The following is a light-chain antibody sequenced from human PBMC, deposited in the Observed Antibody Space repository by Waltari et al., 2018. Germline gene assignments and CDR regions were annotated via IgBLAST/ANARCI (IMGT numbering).Light chain of an antibody. CDR1: QSISSG. Sequence: DIQMTQSPSTLSASLGDRVTITCRASQSISSGLAWYQQKPGKAPKLLIYKAASLESGVPSRVSGSGSGTEFTLTISSLQPGDFATYYCQQYNTQRYTLGQGTKVEIK. J-gene: IGKJ2*01. CDR2: KAA. V-gene: IGKV1-5*03. CDR3: QQYNTQRYT.